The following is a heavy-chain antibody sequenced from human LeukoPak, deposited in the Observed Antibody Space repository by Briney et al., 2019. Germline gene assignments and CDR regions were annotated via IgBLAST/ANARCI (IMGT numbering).Heavy chain of an antibody. CDR1: GFTFDDYA. V-gene: IGHV3-9*01. CDR3: AKSGGYSYGGYDY. CDR2: ISWNSGSI. Sequence: GGSLRLSCAASGFTFDDYAMHWVRQAPGKGLGWVSGISWNSGSIGYADSVKGRFTISRDNAKNSLYLQMNSLRAEDTALYYCAKSGGYSYGGYDYWGQGTLVTVSS. D-gene: IGHD5-18*01. J-gene: IGHJ4*02.